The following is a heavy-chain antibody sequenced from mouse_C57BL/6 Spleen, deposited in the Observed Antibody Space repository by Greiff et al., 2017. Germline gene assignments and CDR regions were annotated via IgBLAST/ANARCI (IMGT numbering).Heavy chain of an antibody. V-gene: IGHV1-55*01. CDR2: IYPGSGST. J-gene: IGHJ3*01. Sequence: QVQLQQSGAELVKPGASVKMSCKASGYTFTSYWITWVKQRPGQGLEWIGDIYPGSGSTNYNEKFKSKATLTVDTSSSTAYMQLSSLTSEDSAVYYCARETTAQATWAYWGQGTLVTVSA. D-gene: IGHD3-2*02. CDR3: ARETTAQATWAY. CDR1: GYTFTSYW.